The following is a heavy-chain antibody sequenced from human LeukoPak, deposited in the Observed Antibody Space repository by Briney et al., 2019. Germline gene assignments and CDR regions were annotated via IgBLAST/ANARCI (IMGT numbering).Heavy chain of an antibody. CDR2: INHSGST. CDR1: GGSFSGYY. J-gene: IGHJ5*02. D-gene: IGHD6-6*01. CDR3: ARGSSSRRSGFDP. V-gene: IGHV4-34*01. Sequence: SETLSLTCAVYGGSFSGYYWSWIRQPPGKGLEWIGEINHSGSTNYNPSLKSRVTISVDTSKNQFSLKLSSATAADTAVYYCARGSSSRRSGFDPWGQGTLVTVSS.